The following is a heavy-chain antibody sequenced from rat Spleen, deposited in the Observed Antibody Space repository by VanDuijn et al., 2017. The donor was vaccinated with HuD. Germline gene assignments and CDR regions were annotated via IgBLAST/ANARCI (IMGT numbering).Heavy chain of an antibody. CDR1: GFTFSDYY. CDR2: ISYDGSGT. Sequence: EVQLVESGGGLVQPGRSLKLSCAASGFTFSDYYMAWVRQAPTKGLEWVATISYDGSGTYYRDSVKGRFTISRDNAKSTLYLQMDSLRSEDTATYYCAREILAYWGQGTLVTVSS. D-gene: IGHD3-8*01. V-gene: IGHV5-29*01. J-gene: IGHJ3*01. CDR3: AREILAY.